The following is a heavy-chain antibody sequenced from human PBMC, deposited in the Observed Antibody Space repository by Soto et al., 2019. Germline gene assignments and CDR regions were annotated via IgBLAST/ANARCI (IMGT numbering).Heavy chain of an antibody. D-gene: IGHD3-9*01. J-gene: IGHJ6*02. CDR1: GFTVSSNY. CDR3: ARDRADILTGYSHERYYYGMDV. Sequence: PGGSLRLSCAASGFTVSSNYMSWVRQAPGKGLEWVSVIYSGGSTYYADSVKGRFTISRDNSKNTLYLQMNSLRAEDTAVYYCARDRADILTGYSHERYYYGMDVWGQGTTVTVSS. CDR2: IYSGGST. V-gene: IGHV3-66*01.